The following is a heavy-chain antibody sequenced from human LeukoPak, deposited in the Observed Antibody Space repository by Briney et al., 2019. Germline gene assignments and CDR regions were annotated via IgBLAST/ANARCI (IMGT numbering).Heavy chain of an antibody. CDR2: IYYSGST. V-gene: IGHV4-59*08. D-gene: IGHD3-22*01. J-gene: IGHJ4*02. CDR3: AGLGLSDSIL. Sequence: LDSISYIYYSGSTNYTPSLKSPVTISVDTSKNQFSLKLSSVTAADTAVYYCAGLGLSDSILWGQGTLVTVSS.